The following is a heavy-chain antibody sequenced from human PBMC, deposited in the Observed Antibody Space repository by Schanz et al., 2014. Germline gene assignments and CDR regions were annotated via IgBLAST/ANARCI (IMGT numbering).Heavy chain of an antibody. V-gene: IGHV3-53*01. D-gene: IGHD3-3*01. CDR2: IGSGSSV. Sequence: DVQLVDSGGGLVQPGGSLRLSCAASGFTVSNSYIHWVRQAPGKGLEWDSRMIGSGSSVFYADSVKGRFTISRDNLKNTVYLQMNSLRAGDTAVYYCARFLARYQYYGVDVWGQGTTVIVSS. CDR1: GFTVSNSY. J-gene: IGHJ6*02. CDR3: ARFLARYQYYGVDV.